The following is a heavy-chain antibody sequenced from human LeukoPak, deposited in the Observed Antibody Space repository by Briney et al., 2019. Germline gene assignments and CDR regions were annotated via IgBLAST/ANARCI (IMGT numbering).Heavy chain of an antibody. V-gene: IGHV3-48*01. J-gene: IGHJ3*02. Sequence: PGGSLRLSCAASGFTFSNYGMNWVRQAPGKGLEWISYISSASSTIYYADSMKGRFTISRDNAKNSLFLQMNSLRAEDTAVYYCARDGYCNSTSCSLDAFDIWGQGTMVTVSS. CDR2: ISSASSTI. D-gene: IGHD2-2*01. CDR1: GFTFSNYG. CDR3: ARDGYCNSTSCSLDAFDI.